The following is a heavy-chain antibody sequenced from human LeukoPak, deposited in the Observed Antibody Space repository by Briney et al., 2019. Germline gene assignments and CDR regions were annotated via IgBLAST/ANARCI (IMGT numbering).Heavy chain of an antibody. Sequence: WASVKVSCKASGYTFTGYYMHWVRQAPGQGLEWMGWINPNSGGTNYAQKFQGRVTMTRDTSISTAYMELSRLRSDDTAVYYCARDPNPYGSGSYYTDHNWFDPWGQGTLVTVSS. CDR1: GYTFTGYY. J-gene: IGHJ5*02. D-gene: IGHD3-10*01. CDR2: INPNSGGT. CDR3: ARDPNPYGSGSYYTDHNWFDP. V-gene: IGHV1-2*02.